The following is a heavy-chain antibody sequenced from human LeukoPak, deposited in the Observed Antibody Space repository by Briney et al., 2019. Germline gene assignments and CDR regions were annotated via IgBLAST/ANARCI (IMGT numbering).Heavy chain of an antibody. CDR1: GYSFTSYD. D-gene: IGHD3-9*01. V-gene: IGHV1-8*01. J-gene: IGHJ4*02. CDR3: ARGGWLVLRYFDY. CDR2: MNPNSGDT. Sequence: ASVKVSCKASGYSFTSYDINWVRQATAQGLEWMGWMNPNSGDTGYAQKFQGRVTMTRNTAISTAYMELNSLRSEDTAVYYCARGGWLVLRYFDYWGQGTLVTVSS.